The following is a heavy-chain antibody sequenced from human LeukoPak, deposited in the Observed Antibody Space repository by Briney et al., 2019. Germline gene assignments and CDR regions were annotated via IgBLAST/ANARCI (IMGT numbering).Heavy chain of an antibody. D-gene: IGHD6-19*01. CDR2: ISGSGGST. CDR1: GFTFSSYA. Sequence: GGSLRLSCAASGFTFSSYAMSWVRQAPGKGLEWVSAISGSGGSTYYADSVKGRFAISRDNSKNTLYLQMNSLRAEDTAVYYCAKVEAVAGTPFDYWGQGTLVTVSS. CDR3: AKVEAVAGTPFDY. J-gene: IGHJ4*02. V-gene: IGHV3-23*01.